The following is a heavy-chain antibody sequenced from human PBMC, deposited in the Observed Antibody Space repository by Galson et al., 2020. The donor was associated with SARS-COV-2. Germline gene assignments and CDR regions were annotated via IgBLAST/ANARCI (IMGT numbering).Heavy chain of an antibody. Sequence: QLGESLKISCAASGFTFSSYGMHWVRQAPGKGLEWVAVISYDGSNKYYADSVKGRFTISRDNSKNTLYLQMNSLRAEDTAVYYCVKTSYYYYGSGSYYDELDYWGQGTLVTVSS. CDR2: ISYDGSNK. D-gene: IGHD3-10*01. CDR1: GFTFSSYG. J-gene: IGHJ4*02. CDR3: VKTSYYYYGSGSYYDELDY. V-gene: IGHV3-30*18.